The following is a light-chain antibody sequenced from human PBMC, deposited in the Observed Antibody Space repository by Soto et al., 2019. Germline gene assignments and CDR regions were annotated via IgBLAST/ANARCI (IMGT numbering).Light chain of an antibody. CDR3: QQYGTSPRWT. V-gene: IGKV3-20*01. Sequence: LTLAPGTMSLSPGERATLSCRASQNIGTYLAWYQHKPGQAPSVLIFGASTRANGVPDRFSGSGSGTDFTLTISRLDPADFAVYYCQQYGTSPRWTFGQGTKVDIK. J-gene: IGKJ1*01. CDR1: QNIGTY. CDR2: GAS.